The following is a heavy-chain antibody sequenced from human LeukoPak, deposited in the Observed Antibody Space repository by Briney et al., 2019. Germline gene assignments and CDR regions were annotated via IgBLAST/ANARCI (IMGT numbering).Heavy chain of an antibody. CDR1: GGTFSSYA. V-gene: IGHV1-46*01. CDR2: INPSGGST. CDR3: AREAYYYDSTEALGY. J-gene: IGHJ4*02. Sequence: GASVKVSCKASGGTFSSYAISWVRQAPGQGLEWMGIINPSGGSTSYAQKFQGRVTMTRDTSTSTVYMELSSLRSEDTAVYYCAREAYYYDSTEALGYWGQGTLVTVSS. D-gene: IGHD3-22*01.